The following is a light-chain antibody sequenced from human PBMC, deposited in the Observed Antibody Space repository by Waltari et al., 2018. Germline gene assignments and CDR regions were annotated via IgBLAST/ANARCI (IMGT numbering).Light chain of an antibody. CDR1: NSNSGRRA. J-gene: IGLJ2*01. CDR2: SIN. Sequence: QSVLTQPPSASGAPGQRGTISCSGSNSNSGRRAVNWYQPLPGTAPNLLISSINQRPSGVPDRFSGSKSGTSASLAISGLQSEDEADYYCATWDDTLDGHVVFGGGTKLTVL. CDR3: ATWDDTLDGHVV. V-gene: IGLV1-44*01.